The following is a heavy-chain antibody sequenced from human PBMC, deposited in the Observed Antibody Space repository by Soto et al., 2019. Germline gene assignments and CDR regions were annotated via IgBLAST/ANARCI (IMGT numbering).Heavy chain of an antibody. V-gene: IGHV4-31*03. CDR3: ARVLMDSSGYYLGHFNWFDP. Sequence: QVQLQESGPGLVKPSQTLSLTCTVSGGSISSGGYYWSWIRQHPGKGLEWIGYIYYSGSTYYNPSPKGRVTVSVDTSKNQFSLKLSSVTAADTAVYYCARVLMDSSGYYLGHFNWFDPWGQGTLVTVSS. CDR2: IYYSGST. D-gene: IGHD3-22*01. CDR1: GGSISSGGYY. J-gene: IGHJ5*02.